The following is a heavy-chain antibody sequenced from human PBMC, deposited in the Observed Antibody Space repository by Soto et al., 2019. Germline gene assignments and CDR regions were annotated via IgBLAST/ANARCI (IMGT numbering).Heavy chain of an antibody. Sequence: ASVKVSCKASGYTFTSYGISWVRQAPGQGLEWMGWISAYNGNTNYAQKLQGRVTMTTDTSTSTAYMELRSLRSDDTAVYYCARGSKILYGSGSYLPDDNWFDPWGQGTLVTVSS. D-gene: IGHD3-10*01. V-gene: IGHV1-18*01. J-gene: IGHJ5*02. CDR1: GYTFTSYG. CDR3: ARGSKILYGSGSYLPDDNWFDP. CDR2: ISAYNGNT.